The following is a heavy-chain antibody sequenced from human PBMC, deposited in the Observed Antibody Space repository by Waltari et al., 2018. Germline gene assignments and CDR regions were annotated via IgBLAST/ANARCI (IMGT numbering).Heavy chain of an antibody. J-gene: IGHJ6*03. CDR2: SYHSGST. CDR3: ARDREDYYYYMDV. Sequence: QVQLQESGPGLVKPSETLSLTCAVSGYSISSGYYWGWIRQPPGKGLEWIGSSYHSGSTYYNPSRKSRVTISVDTSKNQFSLKLSSVTAADTAVYYCARDREDYYYYMDVWGKGTTVTVSS. CDR1: GYSISSGYY. V-gene: IGHV4-38-2*02.